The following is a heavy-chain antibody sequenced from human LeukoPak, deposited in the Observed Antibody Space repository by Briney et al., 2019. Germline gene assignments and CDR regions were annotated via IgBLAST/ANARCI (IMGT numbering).Heavy chain of an antibody. V-gene: IGHV4-34*01. CDR3: ARVRGGSGTRGYYYGMDV. CDR1: GGSLSGYY. Sequence: SETLSLTCAVYGGSLSGYYWSWIRQPPGKGLEWIGEINHSGSTNYNPSLKSRVTISVDTSKNQFSLKLSSVTAADTAVYYCARVRGGSGTRGYYYGMDVWGKGTTVTVSS. D-gene: IGHD3-10*01. CDR2: INHSGST. J-gene: IGHJ6*04.